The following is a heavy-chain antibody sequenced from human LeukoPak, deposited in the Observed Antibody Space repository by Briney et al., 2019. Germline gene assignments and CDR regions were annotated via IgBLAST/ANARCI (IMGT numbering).Heavy chain of an antibody. CDR2: INHRGST. CDR1: GGSFSGYY. CDR3: ARAVIVVVPAAYYYYYGMDV. D-gene: IGHD2-2*01. J-gene: IGHJ6*02. Sequence: SETLSLTCAVYGGSFSGYYWSWIRQPPGKGLEWIGEINHRGSTNYNPSLKSRVTISVDTSKNQFSLKLSSVTAADTAVYYCARAVIVVVPAAYYYYYGMDVWGQGTTVTVSS. V-gene: IGHV4-34*01.